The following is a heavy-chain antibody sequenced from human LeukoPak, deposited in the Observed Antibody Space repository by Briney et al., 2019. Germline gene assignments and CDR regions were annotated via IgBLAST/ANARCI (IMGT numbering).Heavy chain of an antibody. CDR3: ARDPASFFGGLTIDFDY. D-gene: IGHD2-15*01. CDR2: ISSSSSYI. V-gene: IGHV3-21*01. Sequence: PGGSLRLSCAASGFTFSSYSMNWVRQAPGKGLEWVSSISSSSSYIYYADSVKGRFTISRDNAKNSLYLQMNSLRAEDTAVYYCARDPASFFGGLTIDFDYWGQGTLVTVSS. J-gene: IGHJ4*02. CDR1: GFTFSSYS.